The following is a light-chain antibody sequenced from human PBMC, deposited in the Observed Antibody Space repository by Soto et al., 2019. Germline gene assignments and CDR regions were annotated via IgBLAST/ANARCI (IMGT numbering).Light chain of an antibody. V-gene: IGKV3-20*01. CDR1: QSVSGSY. CDR2: GAS. CDR3: QHYGSPRT. Sequence: EIVLTQSPGTLSLSPGERATLSCRASQSVSGSYLAWYQQKPGQGPRLLIYGASSRATGIPDRFSGSGSGTDFTLTISRLEPEDFAVYYCQHYGSPRTFGQGTKVDI. J-gene: IGKJ1*01.